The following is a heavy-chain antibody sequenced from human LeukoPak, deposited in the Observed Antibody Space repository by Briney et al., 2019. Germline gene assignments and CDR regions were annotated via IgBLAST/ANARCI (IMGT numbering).Heavy chain of an antibody. CDR2: IYDSGST. CDR3: ARKPSGSSRYDY. Sequence: SETLSLTCTVSGGSISSYYWTWIRQPPGKGLEWIGFIYDSGSTYYNPSLKSRVTISLDTSRNQFSLKMSSVTAADTAVYYCARKPSGSSRYDYWGQGTLVTVSS. J-gene: IGHJ4*02. D-gene: IGHD6-25*01. V-gene: IGHV4-59*01. CDR1: GGSISSYY.